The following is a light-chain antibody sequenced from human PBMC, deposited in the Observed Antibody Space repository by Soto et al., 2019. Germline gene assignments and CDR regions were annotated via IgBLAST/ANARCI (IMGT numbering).Light chain of an antibody. CDR2: TTS. CDR1: ESVGSN. CDR3: QQYNSWPRT. V-gene: IGKV3-15*01. J-gene: IGKJ1*01. Sequence: EVVMTQSPATLSQSPVERATFSCRASESVGSNLAWYQQKPGQAPSLLIYTTSTRASGVPARFSGSGSGTEFTLTINSLQTEDFGLYYCQQYNSWPRTFGQGTKVDIK.